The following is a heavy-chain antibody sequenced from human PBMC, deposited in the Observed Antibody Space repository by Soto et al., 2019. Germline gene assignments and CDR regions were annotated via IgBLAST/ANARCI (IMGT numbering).Heavy chain of an antibody. CDR2: ISYDGSKK. CDR1: GFTFSSYG. Sequence: SLRLSCAVSGFTFSSYGIHWVRQAPCKGLEWEAVISYDGSKKYYADSVKGRFTISRDNAKNTLYLQMNSLRAEDTAVYYCARDDWKTRAFDIWGQGTMVTVSS. V-gene: IGHV3-33*05. J-gene: IGHJ3*02. D-gene: IGHD1-1*01. CDR3: ARDDWKTRAFDI.